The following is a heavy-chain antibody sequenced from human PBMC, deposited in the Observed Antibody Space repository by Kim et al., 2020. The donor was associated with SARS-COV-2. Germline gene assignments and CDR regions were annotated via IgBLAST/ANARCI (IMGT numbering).Heavy chain of an antibody. CDR2: ISSSSSTI. D-gene: IGHD1-26*01. CDR3: VRDTGIVGTTWYFDY. V-gene: IGHV3-48*02. CDR1: GFTFSSYS. J-gene: IGHJ4*02. Sequence: GGSLRLSCAASGFTFSSYSMNWVRQAPGKGLEWVSYISSSSSTIYYADSVKGRFTISRDNAKNSLYLQMNSLRDEDTAVYYCVRDTGIVGTTWYFDYWGQGTLVTVSS.